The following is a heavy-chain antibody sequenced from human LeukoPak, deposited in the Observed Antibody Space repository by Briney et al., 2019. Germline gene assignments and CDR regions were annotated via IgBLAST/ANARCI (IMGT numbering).Heavy chain of an antibody. J-gene: IGHJ4*02. CDR2: IYSGGST. D-gene: IGHD2-8*01. V-gene: IGHV3-53*01. CDR3: ARDSTDFRYCTNGVCFYFDY. Sequence: GGSLRLSCAASGFTVSSNYMSWVRQAPGKGLEWVSVIYSGGSTYYADSVKGRFTISRDNSKNTLYLQMNSLRAEDTAVYYCARDSTDFRYCTNGVCFYFDYWGQGTLVTVSS. CDR1: GFTVSSNY.